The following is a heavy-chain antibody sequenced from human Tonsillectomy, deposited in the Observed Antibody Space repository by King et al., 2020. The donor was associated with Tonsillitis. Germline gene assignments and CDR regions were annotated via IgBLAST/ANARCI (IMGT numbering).Heavy chain of an antibody. D-gene: IGHD3-16*02. CDR2: ISWNSDNI. CDR1: GFTFDDYA. CDR3: AKINYVWGSYRPDAFDI. Sequence: VQLVESGGGLVQPGRSLRLSCAASGFTFDDYAMHWVRQAPGKGLEWVSGISWNSDNIGYADSVKGRFTISRDNAKNSLYLQMNSLRAEDTAFYYCAKINYVWGSYRPDAFDIWGQGTMVTVSS. V-gene: IGHV3-9*01. J-gene: IGHJ3*02.